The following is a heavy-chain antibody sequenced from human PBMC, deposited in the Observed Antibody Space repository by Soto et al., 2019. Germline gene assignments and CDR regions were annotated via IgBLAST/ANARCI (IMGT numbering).Heavy chain of an antibody. CDR2: LGGSNGDT. Sequence: GGSLRLSCAASGFIFSNYAMSWVRQAPGKGLEWVAGLGGSNGDTSYAASVRGRFAISRDNSKSTLFLQMNSLRAEDTAVYFCAKDRVNHNSVWDPFDIWGKGTMVT. D-gene: IGHD2-21*01. CDR1: GFIFSNYA. V-gene: IGHV3-23*01. J-gene: IGHJ3*02. CDR3: AKDRVNHNSVWDPFDI.